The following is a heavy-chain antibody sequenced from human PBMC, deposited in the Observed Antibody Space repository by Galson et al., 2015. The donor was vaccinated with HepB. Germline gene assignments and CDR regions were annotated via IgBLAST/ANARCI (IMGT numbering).Heavy chain of an antibody. CDR1: GFPFNSYG. CDR3: AKDRNFDTNRPENSFDY. V-gene: IGHV3-30*18. CDR2: ISYDGTYK. J-gene: IGHJ4*02. Sequence: SLRLSCAASGFPFNSYGIHWVRQAPGKGLEWVATISYDGTYKNYADFVKGRFTISRDNSKNTLYLQMNSLRAEDTAVYYCAKDRNFDTNRPENSFDYWGQGPLVAVSS. D-gene: IGHD3-22*01.